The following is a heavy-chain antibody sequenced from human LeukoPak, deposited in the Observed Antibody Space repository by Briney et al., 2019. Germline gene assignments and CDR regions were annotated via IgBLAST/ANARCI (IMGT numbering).Heavy chain of an antibody. CDR2: ISGSGGST. J-gene: IGHJ6*03. V-gene: IGHV3-23*01. Sequence: PSETLPLTCTVSGGSISSYYWSWIRQPPGKGLEWVSTISGSGGSTYYADSVKGRFTISRDNSKNTLYLQMNSLRAEDTAEYYCAKDHGMIAVRYYYMDVWGKGTTVTISS. CDR1: GGSISSYY. D-gene: IGHD3-22*01. CDR3: AKDHGMIAVRYYYMDV.